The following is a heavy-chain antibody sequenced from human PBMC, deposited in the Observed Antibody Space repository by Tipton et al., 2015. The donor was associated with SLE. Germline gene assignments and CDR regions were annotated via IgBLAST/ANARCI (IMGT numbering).Heavy chain of an antibody. D-gene: IGHD5-18*01. Sequence: GSLRLSCAASGFTFSDYYMSWVRQAPGKGLEWVSYISSSGSTIYYADSVKGRFTLSRDNSENTLYLQMHSLRLEDTAVYYCARDHTAARDYYYGMDVWGQGTTVTVSS. CDR2: ISSSGSTI. V-gene: IGHV3-11*01. J-gene: IGHJ6*02. CDR3: ARDHTAARDYYYGMDV. CDR1: GFTFSDYY.